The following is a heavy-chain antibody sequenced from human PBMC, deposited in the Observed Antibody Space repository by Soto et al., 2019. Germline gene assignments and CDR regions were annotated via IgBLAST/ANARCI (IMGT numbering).Heavy chain of an antibody. CDR3: ARDLRKGSTIFGVVIPTGYCGMDV. V-gene: IGHV4-4*02. Sequence: PSETLSLTCAVSGGSISSSNWWCWVRQPPGKGLEWIGEIYHSGSTNYNPSLKSRVTISVDKSKNQFSLTLSSVTAADTAVYYCARDLRKGSTIFGVVIPTGYCGMDVWGQGTTVTVSS. CDR1: GGSISSSNW. D-gene: IGHD3-3*01. J-gene: IGHJ6*02. CDR2: IYHSGST.